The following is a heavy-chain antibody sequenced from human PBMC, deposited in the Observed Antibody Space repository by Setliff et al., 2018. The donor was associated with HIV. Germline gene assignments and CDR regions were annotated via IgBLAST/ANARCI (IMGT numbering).Heavy chain of an antibody. V-gene: IGHV4-59*01. Sequence: SETLSLTCTVSGVSISTYYWIWIRQSPGKGLEWIGYIYSSGSTNSNPSLSSRVSMSVDTSKSQFSLKLTSVTAADTAVYYCARGGTSSNWFGPWGQGTLVTVSS. J-gene: IGHJ5*02. CDR3: ARGGTSSNWFGP. CDR1: GVSISTYY. D-gene: IGHD2-2*01. CDR2: IYSSGST.